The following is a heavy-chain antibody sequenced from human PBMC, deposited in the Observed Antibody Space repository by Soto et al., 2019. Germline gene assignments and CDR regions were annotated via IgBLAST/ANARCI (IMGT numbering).Heavy chain of an antibody. Sequence: PGGSLRLSCAASGFTFSSYSMNWVRQAPGKGLEWVSSISSSGSYIYYADSVKGRFTISRDNAKNSLYLQMNSLRAEDTAVYYCARDRSSGYYYYFDYWGQGTLVTVSS. V-gene: IGHV3-21*01. CDR1: GFTFSSYS. CDR2: ISSSGSYI. CDR3: ARDRSSGYYYYFDY. D-gene: IGHD3-22*01. J-gene: IGHJ4*02.